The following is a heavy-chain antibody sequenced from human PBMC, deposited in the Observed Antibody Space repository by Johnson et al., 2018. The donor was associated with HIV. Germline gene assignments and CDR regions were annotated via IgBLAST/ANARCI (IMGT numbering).Heavy chain of an antibody. CDR2: IRNKPSSYST. D-gene: IGHD6-13*01. CDR3: ARARGQLTRGDDAFDI. Sequence: MQLVESGGDLVQPGRSLKLACAAYGFNFDVYAMHWVRQVLGKGLEWVGRIRNKPSSYSTEYAASVKGRFTVSRDDSKNSVYLQMSSLKTEDTAVFYCARARGQLTRGDDAFDIWGQGTMVTVSS. J-gene: IGHJ3*02. CDR1: GFNFDVYA. V-gene: IGHV3-72*01.